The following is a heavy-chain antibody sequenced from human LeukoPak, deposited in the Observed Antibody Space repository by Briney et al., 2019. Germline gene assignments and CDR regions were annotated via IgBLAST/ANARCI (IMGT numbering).Heavy chain of an antibody. CDR2: IYTSGST. J-gene: IGHJ5*02. CDR3: ARGRSMVANLDP. V-gene: IGHV4-61*02. D-gene: IGHD4/OR15-4a*01. Sequence: SQTLSLTCSVSGGSISSGSYYWSWIRQPAGMGPEWIGRIYTSGSTTYNPSLTSRVTISVDMSKNQFSLKLSSVTAADTAVYYCARGRSMVANLDPWGQGTLVTVSS. CDR1: GGSISSGSYY.